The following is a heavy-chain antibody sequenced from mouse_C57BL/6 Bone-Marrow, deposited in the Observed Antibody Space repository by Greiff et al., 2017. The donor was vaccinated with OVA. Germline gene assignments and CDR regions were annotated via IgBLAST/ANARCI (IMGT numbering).Heavy chain of an antibody. CDR1: GYTFTSYL. CDR3: GSWVCSY. D-gene: IGHD1-1*01. J-gene: IGHJ3*01. Sequence: VQLHQPGAELVKPWASVRLSCKASGYTFTSYLIQWDKQRPGQDLEWTGEIDPSDSYTNYKQKFKGKATLTVETSSSTAYMQISSVTSDDSAVYFCGSWVCSYWGQGTLVTVCA. CDR2: IDPSDSYT. V-gene: IGHV1-50*01.